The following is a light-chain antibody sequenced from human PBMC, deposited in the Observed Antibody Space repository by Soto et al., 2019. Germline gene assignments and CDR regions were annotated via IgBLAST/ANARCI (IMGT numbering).Light chain of an antibody. V-gene: IGKV1-5*03. CDR1: QSISSW. Sequence: DIQMTQSPSTLSASVGDRVTITCRASQSISSWLAWYQQKPGKAPKLLIYKASNLGSGVPSRFSGSGSGTEFTLTISSLQPDDLATYYCQQYNTYRTFGQGTKVDIK. CDR2: KAS. J-gene: IGKJ1*01. CDR3: QQYNTYRT.